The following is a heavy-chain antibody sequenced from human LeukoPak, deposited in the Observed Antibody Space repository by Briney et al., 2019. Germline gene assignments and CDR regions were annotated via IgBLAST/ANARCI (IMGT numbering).Heavy chain of an antibody. CDR2: ISGSGDGT. V-gene: IGHV3-23*01. Sequence: TGGSLRLSCSSSAFTFSSDAMTWVRQAPGKGLEWVSSISGSGDGTYYADSVRGRFTISRDNSKNTLYLQMNSLRAEDTAVYYCARDLPYDSSGADAFDIWGQGTMVTVSS. CDR1: AFTFSSDA. CDR3: ARDLPYDSSGADAFDI. J-gene: IGHJ3*02. D-gene: IGHD3-22*01.